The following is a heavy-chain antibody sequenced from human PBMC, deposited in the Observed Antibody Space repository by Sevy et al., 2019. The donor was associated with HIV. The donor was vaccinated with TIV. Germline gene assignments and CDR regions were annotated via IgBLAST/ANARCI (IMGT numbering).Heavy chain of an antibody. Sequence: GGSLRLSCAASGLSVSDNYMSWVRQAPGKGLELVSVIYSDGRTYYADSVKGRFTISRDNSKNTLYLHMNNLRPEDTAVYYGARDRYYDASGYYYYYYGMDVWGQGTTVTVSS. CDR2: IYSDGRT. J-gene: IGHJ6*02. CDR1: GLSVSDNY. V-gene: IGHV3-66*01. CDR3: ARDRYYDASGYYYYYYGMDV. D-gene: IGHD3-22*01.